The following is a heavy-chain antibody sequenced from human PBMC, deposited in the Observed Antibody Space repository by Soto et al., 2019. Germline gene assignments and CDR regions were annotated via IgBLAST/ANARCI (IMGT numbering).Heavy chain of an antibody. CDR1: GFTFSSYA. CDR2: ISGDESDS. J-gene: IGHJ5*02. Sequence: EVQLLESGGGLVQPGGSLRLSCAASGFTFSSYAMSWVRQAPGKGLEWVSAISGDESDSGYADSVKGRFTISRDNAKNTLYLQMNSLRAEDTAVYYCAREGMGFSNWFDPWGQGTLVTVSS. CDR3: AREGMGFSNWFDP. V-gene: IGHV3-23*01. D-gene: IGHD2-8*01.